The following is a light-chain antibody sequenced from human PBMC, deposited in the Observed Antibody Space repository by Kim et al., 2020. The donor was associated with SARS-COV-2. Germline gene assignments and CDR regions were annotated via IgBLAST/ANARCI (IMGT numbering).Light chain of an antibody. Sequence: DVVMTQSPLSLPVTLGQPASISCRSSQSLVHSDGDTYLNWFHQRPGQSPRRLIYKVSNRDSGAPDRFSGSGSGTDFTLKISRVEAEDVGVYYCMQGSHWPLTFGQGTKVDIK. CDR1: QSLVHSDGDTY. CDR2: KVS. V-gene: IGKV2-30*02. CDR3: MQGSHWPLT. J-gene: IGKJ1*01.